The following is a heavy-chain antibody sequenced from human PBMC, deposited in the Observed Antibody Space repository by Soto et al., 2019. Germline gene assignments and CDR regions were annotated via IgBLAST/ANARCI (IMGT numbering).Heavy chain of an antibody. D-gene: IGHD1-26*01. J-gene: IGHJ6*02. CDR1: GGSISSSNW. Sequence: SETLSLTCAVSGGSISSSNWWSWVRQPPGKGLEWIGEIYHSGSTNYNPSLKSRVTISVDKSKNQFSLKLSSVTAADTAVYYCARDRGGRYPSYYYGMDVWGQGTTVTVSS. V-gene: IGHV4-4*02. CDR2: IYHSGST. CDR3: ARDRGGRYPSYYYGMDV.